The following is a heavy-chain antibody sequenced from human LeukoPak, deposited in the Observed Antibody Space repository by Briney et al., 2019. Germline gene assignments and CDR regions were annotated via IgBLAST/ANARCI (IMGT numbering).Heavy chain of an antibody. CDR2: ISSSSTSI. D-gene: IGHD1-1*01. CDR3: ASGATRLDFFDY. V-gene: IGHV3-48*04. Sequence: PGGSLRLSCAASGFRFSSYTMNWVRQAPGKGLEWVSSISSSSTSIYYADSVKGRFTISRDNAKNSLFLRMNSLKAEDTAVYYCASGATRLDFFDYWGQGTLVTVSS. J-gene: IGHJ4*02. CDR1: GFRFSSYT.